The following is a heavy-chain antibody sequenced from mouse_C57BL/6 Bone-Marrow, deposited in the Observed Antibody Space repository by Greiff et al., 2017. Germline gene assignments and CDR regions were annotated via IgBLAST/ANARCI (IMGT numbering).Heavy chain of an antibody. J-gene: IGHJ1*03. Sequence: VQLKESGPGMVKPSQSLSLTCTVTGYSITSGYDWHWIRHFPGNKLEWMGYISYSGSTNYNPSLKSRISITHDTSKNHFYLKLNSVTTEDTATYYCATELYWYFDVWGTGTTVTVSS. CDR3: ATELYWYFDV. CDR2: ISYSGST. V-gene: IGHV3-1*01. CDR1: GYSITSGYD.